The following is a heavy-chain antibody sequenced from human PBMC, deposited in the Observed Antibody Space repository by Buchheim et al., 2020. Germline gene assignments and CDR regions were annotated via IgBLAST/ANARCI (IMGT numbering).Heavy chain of an antibody. Sequence: QVKLQQWGAGLLKPSETLSLTCGIYGESFSDYYWTWIRHSPGKGLEWIGEIKHRGSTNYSPSLVSRVAISIDTSKNQFSLKLNSVSVADTAVYYCARRYDFWSGCLDPWGQGIL. CDR2: IKHRGST. V-gene: IGHV4-34*02. CDR3: ARRYDFWSGCLDP. CDR1: GESFSDYY. J-gene: IGHJ5*02. D-gene: IGHD3-3*01.